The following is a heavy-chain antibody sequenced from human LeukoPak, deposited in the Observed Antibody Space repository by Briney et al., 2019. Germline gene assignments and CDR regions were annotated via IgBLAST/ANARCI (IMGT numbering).Heavy chain of an antibody. D-gene: IGHD2-8*01. J-gene: IGHJ4*02. CDR1: GFTFSSYW. Sequence: GGSLRLSCAASGFTFSSYWMSWVRQAPGKGLEWGANIKQDGSEKYYVDSVKCRFTISRDNSKNTLYLQMNSLRAEDTAVYYCAKDQGVNFFDYWGQGTLVTVSS. CDR3: AKDQGVNFFDY. CDR2: IKQDGSEK. V-gene: IGHV3-7*01.